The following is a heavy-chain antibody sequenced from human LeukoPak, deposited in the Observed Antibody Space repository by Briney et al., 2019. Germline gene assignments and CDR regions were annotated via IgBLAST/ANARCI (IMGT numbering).Heavy chain of an antibody. CDR1: GFTFSSYE. Sequence: GGSLRLSRAASGFTFSSYEMNWVRQAPGKGLEWVAVISYDGSNKYYADSVKGRFTISRDNSKNTLYLQMNSLRAEDTAVYYCARDRSSGWYDYYYYGMDVWGQGTTVTVSS. J-gene: IGHJ6*02. D-gene: IGHD6-19*01. CDR2: ISYDGSNK. V-gene: IGHV3-30-3*01. CDR3: ARDRSSGWYDYYYYGMDV.